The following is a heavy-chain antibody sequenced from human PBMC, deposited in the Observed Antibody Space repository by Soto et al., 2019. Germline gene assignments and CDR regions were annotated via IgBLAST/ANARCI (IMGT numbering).Heavy chain of an antibody. D-gene: IGHD2-2*01. J-gene: IGHJ4*02. CDR3: VRDRVRYWSSTTCYGHFDY. Sequence: QVQLVESGGGVVQPGRSLRLSCAASEFTFSSYGMHWVRQAPGKGLEWVAVIWYDGNNKYYEDSVKGRFTISRDNPKNTLYLQMNSLRAEDTAVYYCVRDRVRYWSSTTCYGHFDYWGQGTLVTVSS. CDR2: IWYDGNNK. CDR1: EFTFSSYG. V-gene: IGHV3-33*01.